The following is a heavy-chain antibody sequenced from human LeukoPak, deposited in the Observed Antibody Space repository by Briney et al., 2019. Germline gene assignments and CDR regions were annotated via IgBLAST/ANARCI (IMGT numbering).Heavy chain of an antibody. J-gene: IGHJ4*02. CDR1: GGSISSYD. Sequence: SETLSLTCTVSGGSISSYDWCWIRLPPRQGLGLMGNIYYSGSTNYNPSLKSQVTISVDTSKTQFYLTLSLVSSSATARSYCWRDQQYCSSTSCYGTGDYWGQGTLVTVSS. D-gene: IGHD2-2*01. V-gene: IGHV4-59*01. CDR2: IYYSGST. CDR3: WRDQQYCSSTSCYGTGDY.